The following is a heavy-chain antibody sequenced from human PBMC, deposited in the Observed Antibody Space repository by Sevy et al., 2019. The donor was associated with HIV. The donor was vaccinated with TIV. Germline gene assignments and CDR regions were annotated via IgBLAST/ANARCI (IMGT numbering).Heavy chain of an antibody. J-gene: IGHJ6*02. Sequence: GGSLRLSCAASGFTFSNAWMSWVRQAPGKGLEWVGRIKSKTDGGTTDYAAPVKGRFTISRDDSKNTLCLQMNSLKTEDTAVYYCTTGGYDFWSGYHYYYYYGMDVWGQGTTVTVSS. CDR2: IKSKTDGGTT. CDR1: GFTFSNAW. CDR3: TTGGYDFWSGYHYYYYYGMDV. V-gene: IGHV3-15*01. D-gene: IGHD3-3*01.